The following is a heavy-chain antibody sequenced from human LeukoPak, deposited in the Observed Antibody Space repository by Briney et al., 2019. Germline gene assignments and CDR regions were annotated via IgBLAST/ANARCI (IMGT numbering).Heavy chain of an antibody. Sequence: GGSLTLSCAASGFTVSSYYMNLVRQAPGKGMEWVSVFYVGGPTYYADSVQGRFTISRDNSKNTVDLQMSSLRPEDTAVYYCARGAGWNFYEYWGHGTLVTVSS. CDR2: FYVGGPT. D-gene: IGHD6-19*01. CDR1: GFTVSSYY. V-gene: IGHV3-53*05. J-gene: IGHJ4*01. CDR3: ARGAGWNFYEY.